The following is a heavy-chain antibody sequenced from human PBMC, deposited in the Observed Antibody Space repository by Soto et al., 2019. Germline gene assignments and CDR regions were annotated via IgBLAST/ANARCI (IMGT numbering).Heavy chain of an antibody. V-gene: IGHV1-46*03. Sequence: QVQLVQSGAEVKKPGASVKVSCTASGYPLTGNYIHWVRQGPGEGLEWMGKINPSGGTTRYGQKFQGRVSMPRDTSTSTVYMEMSSLRSDDTAVYYCARGEPHSSGWNFDYWGQGTLVIVSP. CDR3: ARGEPHSSGWNFDY. D-gene: IGHD6-19*01. J-gene: IGHJ4*02. CDR1: GYPLTGNY. CDR2: INPSGGTT.